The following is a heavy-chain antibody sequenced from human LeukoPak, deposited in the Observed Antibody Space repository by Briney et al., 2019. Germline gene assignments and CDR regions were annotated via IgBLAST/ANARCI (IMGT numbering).Heavy chain of an antibody. J-gene: IGHJ6*02. CDR1: GFTFTTYW. CDR3: ARDAVDTANAV. CDR2: INSDGSIT. Sequence: GGSLRLSCTASGFTFTTYWMHWVRQAPGKGLVWVSHINSDGSITSYADSVKGRFTISRDNAKNTLYLQMNSLRAEDTAVYYCARDAVDTANAVWGQGTTVTVSS. D-gene: IGHD5-18*01. V-gene: IGHV3-74*01.